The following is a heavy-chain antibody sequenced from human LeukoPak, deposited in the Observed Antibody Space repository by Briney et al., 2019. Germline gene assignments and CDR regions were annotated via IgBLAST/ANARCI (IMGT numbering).Heavy chain of an antibody. CDR2: ISSSGSTI. CDR3: ARDPGSGYEEHFDY. Sequence: GGSLRLSCAASGFTFSSSWMTWVRQAPGKGLEWVSYISSSGSTIFYADSVKGRFTISRDNAKNSLYLQMNSLRAEDTAVYYCARDPGSGYEEHFDYWGQGTLVTVSS. V-gene: IGHV3-48*04. D-gene: IGHD5-12*01. J-gene: IGHJ4*02. CDR1: GFTFSSSW.